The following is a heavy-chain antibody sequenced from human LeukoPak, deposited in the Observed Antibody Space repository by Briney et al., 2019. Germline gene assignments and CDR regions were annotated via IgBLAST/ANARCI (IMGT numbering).Heavy chain of an antibody. CDR3: AREGSSGWYPY. D-gene: IGHD6-19*01. V-gene: IGHV3-30-3*01. CDR2: ISYDGNEK. Sequence: GGSLRLSCAASGFTFSSYAMHWVRQAPGKGLEWVAIISYDGNEKHYADSVRGRFTISRDNPKNTLYLQMDTLRPEDTALYYCAREGSSGWYPYWGQGTLVTVSS. CDR1: GFTFSSYA. J-gene: IGHJ4*02.